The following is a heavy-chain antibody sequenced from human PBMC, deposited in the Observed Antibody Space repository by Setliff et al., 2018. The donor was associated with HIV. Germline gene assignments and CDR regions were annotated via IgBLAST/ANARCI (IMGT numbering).Heavy chain of an antibody. CDR3: AREEYDRDF. V-gene: IGHV1-69*05. D-gene: IGHD3-22*01. Sequence: ASVKVSCKGSGDTFTTYVVSWVRQAPGQGLEWMGGIIPLLGTANYAQRFQGRVTIITDESTSTAYMELTSLRSEDTAVYYCAREEYDRDFWGQGTKVTVSS. J-gene: IGHJ3*01. CDR2: IIPLLGTA. CDR1: GDTFTTYV.